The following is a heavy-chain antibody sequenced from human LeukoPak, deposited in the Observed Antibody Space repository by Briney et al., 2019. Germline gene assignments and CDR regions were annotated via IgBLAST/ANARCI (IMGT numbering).Heavy chain of an antibody. CDR1: GGSISSTSYY. J-gene: IGHJ4*02. CDR3: ASKRSGYYSGFFDY. D-gene: IGHD3-22*01. CDR2: IYYSGST. Sequence: PSETLSLTCVVSGGSISSTSYYWGWIRQPPGKGLEWIGSIYYSGSTYYSPSLKSRVTISVDTSKNQFSLKLSSVTAADTAVYYCASKRSGYYSGFFDYWGQGTLVTVSS. V-gene: IGHV4-39*07.